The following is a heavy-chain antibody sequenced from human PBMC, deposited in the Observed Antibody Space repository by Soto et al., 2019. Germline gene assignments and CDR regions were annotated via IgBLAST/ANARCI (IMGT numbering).Heavy chain of an antibody. J-gene: IGHJ4*02. V-gene: IGHV1-18*01. CDR3: ARGRYGDY. D-gene: IGHD1-1*01. CDR1: GYTFTSYG. Sequence: QVHLVQSGAEVKKPGASVKVSCKCSGYTFTSYGITWVRQAPGQGLEWMGWISAHNGNTDYAQKLQGRVTVPRDTSTSTAYMELRSLRSDDTAVYYCARGRYGDYWGQGALVTVSS. CDR2: ISAHNGNT.